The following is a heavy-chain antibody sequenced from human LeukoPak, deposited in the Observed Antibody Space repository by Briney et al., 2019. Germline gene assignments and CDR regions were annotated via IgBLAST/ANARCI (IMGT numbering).Heavy chain of an antibody. CDR1: GFIFNDYA. D-gene: IGHD5-24*01. J-gene: IGHJ4*02. CDR2: ITWNGGHT. V-gene: IGHV3-43D*04. CDR3: VKDRSYNSYFDY. Sequence: GGSLRLSCEASGFIFNDYAMHWVRQVPGKGLEWISLITWNGGHTYYADSVKGRFTISRDNIKNSLYLQMNSLRPEDTALYYCVKDRSYNSYFDYWGQGTLVTV.